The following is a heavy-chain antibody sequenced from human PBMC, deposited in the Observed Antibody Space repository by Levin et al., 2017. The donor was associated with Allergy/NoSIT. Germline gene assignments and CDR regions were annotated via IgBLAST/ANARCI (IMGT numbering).Heavy chain of an antibody. V-gene: IGHV4-34*01. D-gene: IGHD3-3*01. Sequence: SSETLSLTCAVYGGSFGGYHWSWIRQPPGKGLEWIGEISHRGFTTYNPSLNSRVTISLDTSRNQFSLKLNSLTATDTAVYYGAVFLFRYGTFDVWGQGTMVTVSS. CDR3: AVFLFRYGTFDV. CDR1: GGSFGGYH. J-gene: IGHJ3*01. CDR2: ISHRGFT.